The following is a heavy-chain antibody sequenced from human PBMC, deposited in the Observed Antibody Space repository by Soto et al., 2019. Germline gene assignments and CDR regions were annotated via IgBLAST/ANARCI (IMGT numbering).Heavy chain of an antibody. D-gene: IGHD4-17*01. CDR3: VRQGIDYLHGLVDV. J-gene: IGHJ6*02. CDR1: SGPDRSHN. V-gene: IGHV4-59*08. CDR2: VYYTGDT. Sequence: HVQLQQSGPRLVKPSETLSLTCTVSSGPDRSHNWGWIRQPPGRGLEWIGYVYYTGDTAYNPSLRSRVSISADTSTNDISLTLSSVTAADTAVYYCVRQGIDYLHGLVDVWGQGTTVSVSS.